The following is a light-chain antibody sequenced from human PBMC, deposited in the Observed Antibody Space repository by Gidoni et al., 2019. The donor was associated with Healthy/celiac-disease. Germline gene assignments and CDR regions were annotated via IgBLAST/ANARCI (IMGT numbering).Light chain of an antibody. CDR3: QQYNNWPPRRLT. V-gene: IGKV3-15*01. CDR2: GAS. J-gene: IGKJ4*01. Sequence: EIVMTQSPATLSVSPGERATLSCRASQSVSSNLAWYQQKPGQAPRLLLYGASTRATGIPARFSGSGSGTEFTLTISSLQSEDFAVYYCQQYNNWPPRRLTFGGGTKVEIK. CDR1: QSVSSN.